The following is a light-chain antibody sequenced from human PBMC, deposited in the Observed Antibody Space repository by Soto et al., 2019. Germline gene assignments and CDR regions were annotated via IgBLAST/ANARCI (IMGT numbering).Light chain of an antibody. CDR1: QSVRSD. Sequence: EKVLTQSPATLSVSPGESATLSCRASQSVRSDLAWYQQKPGQAPRLLTYSASTRATGIPARFSGSGSGTEFALTITSLQSEDSAVYYCHQYNSWPPWTFGQGTKVEIK. J-gene: IGKJ1*01. CDR3: HQYNSWPPWT. CDR2: SAS. V-gene: IGKV3-15*01.